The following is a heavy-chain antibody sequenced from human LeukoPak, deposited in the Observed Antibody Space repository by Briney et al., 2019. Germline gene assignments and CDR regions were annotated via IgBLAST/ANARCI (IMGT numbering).Heavy chain of an antibody. D-gene: IGHD1-26*01. V-gene: IGHV4-4*09. CDR3: ARLRVSGSYLYYFDY. CDR1: NGSISGYD. Sequence: PSETLCLTCTVYNGSISGYDWSCVRGPPGKGLKWSGDILTSGTTNYNPSLKSRLTISVDTSTNQFTLKLSSVTAADTAVYYCARLRVSGSYLYYFDYWGQGTLVTVSS. CDR2: ILTSGTT. J-gene: IGHJ4*02.